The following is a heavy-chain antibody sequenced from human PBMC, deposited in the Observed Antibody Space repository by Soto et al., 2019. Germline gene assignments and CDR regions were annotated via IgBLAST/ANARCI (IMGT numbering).Heavy chain of an antibody. CDR2: IYYSGST. Sequence: SETLSLTCTVSGGSISSSSYYWGWIRQPPGKGLEWIGSIYYSGSTYYNPSLKSRVTISVDTSKNQFSLKLSSVTAADTAVYYCATLRYNWNYTWGQGTLVTVSS. V-gene: IGHV4-39*01. CDR3: ATLRYNWNYT. J-gene: IGHJ4*02. D-gene: IGHD1-7*01. CDR1: GGSISSSSYY.